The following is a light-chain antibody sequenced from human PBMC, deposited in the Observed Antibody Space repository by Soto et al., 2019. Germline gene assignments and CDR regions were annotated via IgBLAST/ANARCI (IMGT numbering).Light chain of an antibody. CDR1: SSDVGGYNY. CDR2: DVS. J-gene: IGLJ1*01. CDR3: CSYAGSYTYV. Sequence: SALTQPRSVSGSPGQSVTISCTGTSSDVGGYNYVSWYQQHPGKAPKLMIYDVSKRPSGVPDRFAGSKSGNTASQTISGLHAEDEADYYCCSYAGSYTYVFGTGTKLTVL. V-gene: IGLV2-11*01.